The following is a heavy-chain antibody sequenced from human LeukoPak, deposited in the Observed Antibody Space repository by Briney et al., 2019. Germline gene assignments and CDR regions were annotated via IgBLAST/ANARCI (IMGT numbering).Heavy chain of an antibody. CDR2: ISWDGTKT. D-gene: IGHD6-19*01. V-gene: IGHV3-43D*03. Sequence: PGGSLRLSCATSGFTFEDYAMHWVRQRPGKGLEWVSPISWDGTKTYYGGSVKGRLTISRDNNKNSLYLQINSLRSEDTALYYCAKDIVDRFAYSSAWYRYYGLDVWAQGPTVTVSS. J-gene: IGHJ6*02. CDR3: AKDIVDRFAYSSAWYRYYGLDV. CDR1: GFTFEDYA.